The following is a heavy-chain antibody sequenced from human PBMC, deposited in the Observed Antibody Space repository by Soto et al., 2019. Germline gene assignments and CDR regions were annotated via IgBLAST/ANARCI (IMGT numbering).Heavy chain of an antibody. J-gene: IGHJ5*01. Sequence: HPGGSLRLSCAVSGFTFRNYWMNWVRQAPGKGLEWVANIRPDGSEKYFVDSVKGRFTISRDNTKNSLYLQMTNVRPEDTAVYYCLCGSCDDDSWGQGTQVTVSS. CDR3: LCGSCDDDS. D-gene: IGHD2-15*01. CDR1: GFTFRNYW. V-gene: IGHV3-7*01. CDR2: IRPDGSEK.